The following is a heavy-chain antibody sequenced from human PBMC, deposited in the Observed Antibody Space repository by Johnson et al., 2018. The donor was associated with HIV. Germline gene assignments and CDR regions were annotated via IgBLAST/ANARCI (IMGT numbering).Heavy chain of an antibody. D-gene: IGHD6-13*01. J-gene: IGHJ3*02. CDR1: GFTFSSYW. CDR2: IKQDGSEK. Sequence: VQLVESGGGVVQPGRSLRLSCVGSGFTFSSYWMSWVRQAPGKGLEWVANIKQDGSEKYYVDSVKGRFTISRDNAKNSLYLQMNSLRAEDTAVYYCARAAYSSSWYGGAFDIWGQGTMVTVSS. V-gene: IGHV3-7*01. CDR3: ARAAYSSSWYGGAFDI.